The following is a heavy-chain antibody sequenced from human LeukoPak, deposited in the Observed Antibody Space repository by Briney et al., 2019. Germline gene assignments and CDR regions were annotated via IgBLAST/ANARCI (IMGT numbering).Heavy chain of an antibody. CDR1: GYSISSNYY. Sequence: SETLSLTCIVSGYSISSNYYWGWIRQPPGKGLEWIGSIYSGSTYYNPPLKSRVTISVDTSKNQFPLKLSSVTAADTAVYYCARAPNAGGNGAFDIWGQGTMVTVSS. D-gene: IGHD4-23*01. V-gene: IGHV4-38-2*02. J-gene: IGHJ3*02. CDR2: IYSGST. CDR3: ARAPNAGGNGAFDI.